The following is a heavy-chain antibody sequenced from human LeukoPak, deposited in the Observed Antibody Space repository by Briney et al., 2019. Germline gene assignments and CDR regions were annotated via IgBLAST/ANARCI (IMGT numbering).Heavy chain of an antibody. V-gene: IGHV4-34*01. CDR2: INHSGST. Sequence: KPSETLSLTCAVYGGSFSGYYWSWIRQPPGKGLEWIGEINHSGSTNYNPSLKSRVTISVGTSKNQFSLKLSSVTAADTAVYYCARGGYSYGPGPRQPWGQGTLVTVSS. D-gene: IGHD5-18*01. CDR3: ARGGYSYGPGPRQP. J-gene: IGHJ4*02. CDR1: GGSFSGYY.